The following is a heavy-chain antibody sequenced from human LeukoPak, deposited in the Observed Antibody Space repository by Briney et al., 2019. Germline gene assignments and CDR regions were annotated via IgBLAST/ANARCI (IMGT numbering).Heavy chain of an antibody. V-gene: IGHV3-15*01. CDR1: GFTFSNAW. Sequence: PGGSLRLSCAASGFTFSNAWMSWVRQAPGKGLEWVGRIKSKTDGGTTDYAAPVKGRFTISRDDSKNTLYLQMNSLKTEDTAVYYCTTEPMYSSSLYGMDVWGQGTTVTVSS. J-gene: IGHJ6*02. CDR3: TTEPMYSSSLYGMDV. CDR2: IKSKTDGGTT. D-gene: IGHD6-13*01.